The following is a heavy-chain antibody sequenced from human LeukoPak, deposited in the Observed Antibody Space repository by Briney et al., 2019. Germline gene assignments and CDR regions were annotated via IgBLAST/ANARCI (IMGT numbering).Heavy chain of an antibody. CDR2: TNPNSGNT. CDR1: GYTFTSYD. V-gene: IGHV1-8*02. D-gene: IGHD1-26*01. J-gene: IGHJ5*02. CDR3: VREQFDP. Sequence: GASVKVSCKASGYTFTSYDINWVRQATGQGLEWMGYTNPNSGNTAYAQKFQGRVTMTTDTSISTAYMELSSLRSEDTAVYYCVREQFDPWGQGTLVTVSS.